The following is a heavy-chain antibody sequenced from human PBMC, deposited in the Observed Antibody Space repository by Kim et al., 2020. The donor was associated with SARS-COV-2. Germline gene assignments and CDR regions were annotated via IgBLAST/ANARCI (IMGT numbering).Heavy chain of an antibody. V-gene: IGHV3-48*02. CDR3: ARMRGYSYGFWFDP. J-gene: IGHJ5*02. D-gene: IGHD5-18*01. Sequence: GGSLRLSCAASGFSFSENSMNWVRQAPGKGLEWISYISSSSTSIYYADSVKGRFTISRDNAKNSLFLQMNSLRDEDTAIYFCARMRGYSYGFWFDPWGQGTLVTVSS. CDR1: GFSFSENS. CDR2: ISSSSTSI.